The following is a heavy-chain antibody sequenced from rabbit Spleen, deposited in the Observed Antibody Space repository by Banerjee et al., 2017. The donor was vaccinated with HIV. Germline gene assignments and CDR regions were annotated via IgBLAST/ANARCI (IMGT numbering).Heavy chain of an antibody. CDR1: GFTISSYW. CDR2: IEPIFGNT. Sequence: QLEESGGRLVQPGGSLTLSCKGSGFTISSYWMNWVRQAPGKGLDWIGYIEPIFGNTYSAKWVNGRFTISSHNAQNTLYLQLNSLTAADTATYFCVRDQAGDADYGPYFLNLWGQGTLVSVS. V-gene: IGHV1S7*01. CDR3: VRDQAGDADYGPYFLNL. D-gene: IGHD2-1*01. J-gene: IGHJ4*01.